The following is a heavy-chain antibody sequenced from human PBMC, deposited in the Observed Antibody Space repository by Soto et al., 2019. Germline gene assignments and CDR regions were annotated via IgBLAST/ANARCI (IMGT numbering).Heavy chain of an antibody. CDR3: AREAV. CDR2: IKQDGCEQ. Sequence: EVQLVESGGGLVQPGGSLRLSCAASGFTFSGCWMSWVRQAPGKGLEWVANIKQDGCEQFYVDSVKGRFTISRDNAKNSLYLQMNSLRAEDTAVYYCAREAVWGQGTTVTVSS. J-gene: IGHJ6*02. CDR1: GFTFSGCW. V-gene: IGHV3-7*05.